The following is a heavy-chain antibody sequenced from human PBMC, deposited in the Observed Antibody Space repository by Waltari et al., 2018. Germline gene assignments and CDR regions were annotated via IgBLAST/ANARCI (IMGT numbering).Heavy chain of an antibody. CDR2: ITRNGDTT. J-gene: IGHJ4*02. V-gene: IGHV3-64*01. CDR1: GFTFSTYA. D-gene: IGHD1-26*01. CDR3: ARDKVGSADY. Sequence: EVQLVESGGGLVQPGGSLSLSCAASGFTFSTYAMHWVRRAPGKGLEYVSSITRNGDTTYYANAVTGRFTISRDNSKNTLYLQMGSLRVDDMAVYYCARDKVGSADYWGQGTLVTVSS.